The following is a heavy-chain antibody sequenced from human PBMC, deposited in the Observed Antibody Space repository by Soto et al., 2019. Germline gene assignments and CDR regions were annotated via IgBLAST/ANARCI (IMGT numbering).Heavy chain of an antibody. J-gene: IGHJ3*02. V-gene: IGHV1-69*01. CDR3: ARMGAFDI. CDR1: GGTFSSYG. Sequence: QVQLVQSGAEVKKPGSSVKVSCKASGGTFSSYGFSWVRQAPGQGLEWMGGIVPMFGSANYAQKFQGRVTIGADESTSTVYMEVTRMRSEDTAVYYCARMGAFDILGQGTMVSVSS. CDR2: IVPMFGSA.